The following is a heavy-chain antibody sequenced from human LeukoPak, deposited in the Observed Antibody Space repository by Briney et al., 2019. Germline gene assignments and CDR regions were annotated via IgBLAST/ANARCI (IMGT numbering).Heavy chain of an antibody. CDR3: AKGWGYCSSTSCYGTFDY. CDR1: GFTFSSYA. J-gene: IGHJ4*02. Sequence: GGSLRLSCAASGFTFSSYAMSWVRQAPGKGLEWVSAISGSGGSTYYADSVKGRFTISRDNSKNTLYLQMNSLRAEDTAVYYCAKGWGYCSSTSCYGTFDYWGREPWSPSPQ. V-gene: IGHV3-23*01. CDR2: ISGSGGST. D-gene: IGHD2-2*01.